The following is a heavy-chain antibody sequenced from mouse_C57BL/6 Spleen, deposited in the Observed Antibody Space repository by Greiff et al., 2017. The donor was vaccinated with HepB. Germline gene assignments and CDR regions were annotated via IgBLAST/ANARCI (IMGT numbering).Heavy chain of an antibody. CDR2: IYPGDGDT. V-gene: IGHV1-80*01. CDR1: GYAFSSYW. CDR3: AGMKRDYDEWYFDV. J-gene: IGHJ1*03. Sequence: QVQLQQSGAELVKPGASVKISCKASGYAFSSYWMNWVKQRPGKGLEWIGQIYPGDGDTNYNGKFKGKATLTADKSSSTAYMQLSSLTSEDSAVYFCAGMKRDYDEWYFDVWGTGTTVTVSS. D-gene: IGHD2-4*01.